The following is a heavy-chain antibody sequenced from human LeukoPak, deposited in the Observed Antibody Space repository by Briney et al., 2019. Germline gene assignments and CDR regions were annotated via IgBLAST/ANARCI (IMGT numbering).Heavy chain of an antibody. D-gene: IGHD6-13*01. Sequence: PGGSLRLSCVASGFTFSTYYMNWVRQAPGKGLEWVSSITTSSYIYYADSVKGRFTISRDNSKNTLYLQMNSLRAEDTAVYYCAKIVQYTAATGTGLESWGQGSLVTVSP. CDR2: ITTSSYI. CDR3: AKIVQYTAATGTGLES. J-gene: IGHJ4*02. CDR1: GFTFSTYY. V-gene: IGHV3-21*06.